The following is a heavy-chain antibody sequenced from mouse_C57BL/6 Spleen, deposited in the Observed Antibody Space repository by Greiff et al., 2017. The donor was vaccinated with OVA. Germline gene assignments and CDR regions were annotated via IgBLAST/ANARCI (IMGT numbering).Heavy chain of an antibody. CDR2: IYPRSGNT. D-gene: IGHD1-1*01. CDR1: GYTFTSYG. J-gene: IGHJ2*01. Sequence: VQLQQSGAELARPGASVKLSCKASGYTFTSYGISWVKQRTGQGLEWIGEIYPRSGNTYYNEKFKGKATLTADKSSSTAYMELRSLTSEDSAVYFCARGTVVISGELDFDYWGQGTTLTVSS. CDR3: ARGTVVISGELDFDY. V-gene: IGHV1-81*01.